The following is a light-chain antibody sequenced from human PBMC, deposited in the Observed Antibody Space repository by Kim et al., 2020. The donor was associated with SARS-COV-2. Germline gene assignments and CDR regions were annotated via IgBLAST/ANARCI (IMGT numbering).Light chain of an antibody. CDR1: SSDVGGYNY. Sequence: QSALTQPPSASGSPGQSVTISCTGTSSDVGGYNYVSWYQQHPGKAPKLMIYEVNERPSGVPDRFSGSKSGNTASLTVSGLQAEDEADYYCSSYGGRNNLLFGGGTQLTVL. CDR2: EVN. V-gene: IGLV2-8*01. CDR3: SSYGGRNNLL. J-gene: IGLJ3*02.